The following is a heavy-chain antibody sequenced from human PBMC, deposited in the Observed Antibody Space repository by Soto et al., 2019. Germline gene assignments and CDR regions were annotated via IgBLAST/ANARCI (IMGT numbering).Heavy chain of an antibody. J-gene: IGHJ6*02. V-gene: IGHV3-43*01. Sequence: GSLRLSCAASGFTFDDYNIHWVRQAPGKGLEWVCFISWEGGITYYADSVKGRFTMSRDNSKKSVYLQMNSLRNEDTALYYCAKEYSGGHCAMDVWGQGTTVTVSS. D-gene: IGHD5-12*01. CDR1: GFTFDDYN. CDR2: ISWEGGIT. CDR3: AKEYSGGHCAMDV.